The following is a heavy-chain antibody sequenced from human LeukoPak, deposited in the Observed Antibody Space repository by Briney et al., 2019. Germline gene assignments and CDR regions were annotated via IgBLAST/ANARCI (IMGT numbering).Heavy chain of an antibody. CDR2: IKQDGSEK. V-gene: IGHV3-7*01. CDR1: GFTFSSYW. CDR3: ARDSGSGGP. J-gene: IGHJ5*02. Sequence: GGSLRLSCAASGFTFSSYWMSWVRQAPGKGLEWVANIKQDGSEKNYVDSVKGRFTLFRDDAKNSVYLQMNSLRVEDTAVYYCARDSGSGGPWGQGTLVTVSS. D-gene: IGHD6-19*01.